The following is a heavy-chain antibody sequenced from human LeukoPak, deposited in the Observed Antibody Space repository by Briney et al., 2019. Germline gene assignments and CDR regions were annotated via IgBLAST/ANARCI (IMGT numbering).Heavy chain of an antibody. V-gene: IGHV1-2*04. D-gene: IGHD2-21*01. CDR2: INPNSGGT. J-gene: IGHJ4*02. CDR1: GYTFTGYY. CDR3: ARVSLFTSGGLPDY. Sequence: GASVKVSCKASGYTFTGYYMHWVRQAPGQGLEWMGWINPNSGGTNYAQKFQGWVTMTRDTSISTAYMELSRLRSEDTAVYYCARVSLFTSGGLPDYWGQGTLVTVSS.